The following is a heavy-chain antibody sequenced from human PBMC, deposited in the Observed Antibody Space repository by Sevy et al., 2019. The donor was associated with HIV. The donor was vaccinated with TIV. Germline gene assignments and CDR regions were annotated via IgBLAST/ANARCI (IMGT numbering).Heavy chain of an antibody. CDR2: ISENGGST. Sequence: GGSLRLSCSASGFTFSRYTMHWVRQAPGEALEYVSAISENGGSTYYADSVKGRFTISRDNSKNTLYLQMSSLRAEDTALYFCVRVPRVGSDNPFDYWGQGALVTVSS. V-gene: IGHV3-64D*06. D-gene: IGHD6-19*01. CDR3: VRVPRVGSDNPFDY. CDR1: GFTFSRYT. J-gene: IGHJ4*02.